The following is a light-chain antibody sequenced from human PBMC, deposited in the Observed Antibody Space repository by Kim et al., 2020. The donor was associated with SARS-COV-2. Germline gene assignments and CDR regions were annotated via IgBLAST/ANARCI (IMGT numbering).Light chain of an antibody. V-gene: IGLV3-1*01. CDR1: KLGDKY. Sequence: SYELTQPPSVSVSPGQTASITCSGDKLGDKYACWYQQKPGQSPVLVIHQDSKRPSGIPERFSGSNSGNTATLTISGTQAMDEADYYCQAWDSSTHVVFGG. CDR2: QDS. CDR3: QAWDSSTHVV. J-gene: IGLJ2*01.